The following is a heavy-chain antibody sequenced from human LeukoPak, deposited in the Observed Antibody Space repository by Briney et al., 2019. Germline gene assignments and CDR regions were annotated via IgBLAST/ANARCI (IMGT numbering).Heavy chain of an antibody. D-gene: IGHD1-1*01. V-gene: IGHV3-33*01. CDR1: GFTFSSYG. Sequence: GGSLILSCAASGFTFSSYGMHWVRQAPGKGLEWVAVIWYDGSNKYYADSVKGRFTIPRDNSKNTLYLQMNSLRAEDTAVYYCATNSGWRFEYWGQGTLVTVSS. CDR2: IWYDGSNK. CDR3: ATNSGWRFEY. J-gene: IGHJ4*02.